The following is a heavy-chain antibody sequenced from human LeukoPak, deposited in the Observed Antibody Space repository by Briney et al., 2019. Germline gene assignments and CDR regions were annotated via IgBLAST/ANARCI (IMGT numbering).Heavy chain of an antibody. J-gene: IGHJ4*02. CDR2: ISGGGGSR. D-gene: IGHD3-3*01. Sequence: SGGSLRLSCAASGFTFSSYAMSWVRQAPGKGLEWVSAISGGGGSRYYADSVKGRFTISRDNSKNTLYLQMNCLRAEVAAVYYCAKGRDYDFWSGYSIDYWGQGTLVTVSS. CDR1: GFTFSSYA. V-gene: IGHV3-23*01. CDR3: AKGRDYDFWSGYSIDY.